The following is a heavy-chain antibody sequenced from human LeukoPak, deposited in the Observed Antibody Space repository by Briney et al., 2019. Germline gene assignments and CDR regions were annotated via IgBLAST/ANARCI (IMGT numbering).Heavy chain of an antibody. CDR1: GFTFSSYA. CDR3: ATPPPRFIVVVPAAIGFDY. V-gene: IGHV3-23*01. D-gene: IGHD2-2*01. J-gene: IGHJ4*02. Sequence: GGSLRLSCAASGFTFSSYAMSWVRRAPGKGLEWVSAISGSGGSTYYADSVKGRFTISRDNSKNTLYLQMNSLRAEDTAVYYCATPPPRFIVVVPAAIGFDYWGQGTLVTVSS. CDR2: ISGSGGST.